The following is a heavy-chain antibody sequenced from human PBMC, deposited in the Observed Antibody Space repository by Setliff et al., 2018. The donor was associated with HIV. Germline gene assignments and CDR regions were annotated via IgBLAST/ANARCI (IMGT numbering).Heavy chain of an antibody. D-gene: IGHD6-13*01. Sequence: GGSLRLSCAASGFTFSTYSMNWVRQAPGKGLEWVSSISSTNKYIYYAESVRGRFTISRDNSKNTLYLQMNSLKTEDTAVYYCTTEGSSWPNWGQGTLVTVSS. CDR2: ISSTNKYI. J-gene: IGHJ4*02. CDR3: TTEGSSWPN. CDR1: GFTFSTYS. V-gene: IGHV3-21*03.